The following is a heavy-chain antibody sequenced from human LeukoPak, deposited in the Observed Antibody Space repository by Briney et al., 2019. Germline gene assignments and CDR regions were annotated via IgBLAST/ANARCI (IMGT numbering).Heavy chain of an antibody. CDR1: GCTFSIYA. CDR2: MIPIFGTA. D-gene: IGHD5-12*01. V-gene: IGHV1-69*05. Sequence: SVTVSCKASGCTFSIYAISWVRQAPGQGIEWMGGMIPIFGTANYAQKFQGRVTFTTDESTSTTHMELSSLRCADAAVDYCSIAVATIYYYYYMDVWGKGTTVTVSS. CDR3: SIAVATIYYYYYMDV. J-gene: IGHJ6*03.